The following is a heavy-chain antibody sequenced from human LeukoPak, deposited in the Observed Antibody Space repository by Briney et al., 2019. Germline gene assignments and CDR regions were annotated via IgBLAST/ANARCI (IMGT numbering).Heavy chain of an antibody. CDR2: TYHSGST. CDR1: GGSISSSNW. CDR3: AREWFLEWLSHNWYFDL. J-gene: IGHJ2*01. V-gene: IGHV4-4*02. Sequence: PSGTLSLTCAVSGGSISSSNWWSWVRQPPGKGLEWIGETYHSGSTNYNPSLKSRVTISVDKSKNQFSLKLSSVTAADTAVYYCAREWFLEWLSHNWYFDLWGRGTLVTVSS. D-gene: IGHD3-3*01.